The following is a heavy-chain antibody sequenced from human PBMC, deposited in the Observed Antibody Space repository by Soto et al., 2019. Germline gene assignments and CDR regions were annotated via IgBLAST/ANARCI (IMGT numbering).Heavy chain of an antibody. V-gene: IGHV4-34*01. J-gene: IGHJ5*02. CDR1: GGSFSGYY. D-gene: IGHD2-2*01. Sequence: QVQLQQWGAGLLKPSETLSLTCAVYGGSFSGYYWSWIRQPPGKGLEWIGEINHSGSTNYNPSLKRRVTISVATAKNQFSLQLSSVTAADTAVYYCARGRIVVVPAPIKNWFDPWGQGTLVTVSS. CDR2: INHSGST. CDR3: ARGRIVVVPAPIKNWFDP.